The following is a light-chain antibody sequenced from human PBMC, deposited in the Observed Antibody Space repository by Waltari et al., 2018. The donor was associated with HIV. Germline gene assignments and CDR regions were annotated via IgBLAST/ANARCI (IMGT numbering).Light chain of an antibody. V-gene: IGLV2-11*01. J-gene: IGLJ1*01. Sequence: QSALTQPRSVSGSPGQSVTISCTGTSSDVGAYNYVSWYQQHPGKVPKLIIFDVNKRLSGFPDRFSGSKSGNTASLTIAGLQVEDEADYYCCSYVGRGYLFGTGTKVTVL. CDR2: DVN. CDR3: CSYVGRGYL. CDR1: SSDVGAYNY.